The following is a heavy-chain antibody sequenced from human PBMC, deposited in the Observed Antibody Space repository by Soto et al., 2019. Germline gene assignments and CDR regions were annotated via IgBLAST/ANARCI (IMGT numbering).Heavy chain of an antibody. J-gene: IGHJ4*02. CDR2: IYHSGST. CDR1: GGSISSGGYS. CDR3: AAGGGLPRYS. V-gene: IGHV4-30-2*01. Sequence: QLQLQESGSGLVKPSQTLSLTCAVSGGSISSGGYSWSWIRQPPGKGLEWIGYIYHSGSTYYNPSLKSRVTISVARSKNQLSLKLSSVPAADTAVYYCAAGGGLPRYSWGQGTLVTVSS. D-gene: IGHD5-12*01.